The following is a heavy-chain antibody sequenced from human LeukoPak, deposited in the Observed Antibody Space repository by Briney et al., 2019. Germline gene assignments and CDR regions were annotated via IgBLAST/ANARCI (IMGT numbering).Heavy chain of an antibody. Sequence: APVKVSCKASGYTFTGYYMHWVRQDLRQGLQWMGWINPNSGDTEYAQKFQGRVTMTRDTSISTVYMELSSLRSDDTAVYYCARADSVPAGDYHYWYMDVWGKGTTVTVSS. J-gene: IGHJ6*03. CDR1: GYTFTGYY. CDR3: ARADSVPAGDYHYWYMDV. V-gene: IGHV1-2*02. D-gene: IGHD6-13*01. CDR2: INPNSGDT.